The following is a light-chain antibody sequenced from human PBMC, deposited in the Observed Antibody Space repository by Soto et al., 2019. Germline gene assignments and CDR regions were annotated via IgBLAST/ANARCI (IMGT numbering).Light chain of an antibody. CDR2: GAS. Sequence: EIVLTQSPGTLSLSPGERATLSCRASQSVSSSSLAWYQQKPGQAPRLLIYGASSRATGIPDRIRGSGSGTDFTLTISRLEPEDVAVYFCQHYGNSPPLFTFGPGTKVDI. J-gene: IGKJ3*01. CDR1: QSVSSSS. CDR3: QHYGNSPPLFT. V-gene: IGKV3-20*01.